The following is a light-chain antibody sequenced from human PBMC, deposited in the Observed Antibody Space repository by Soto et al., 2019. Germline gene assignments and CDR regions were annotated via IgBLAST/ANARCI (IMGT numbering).Light chain of an antibody. CDR2: GAS. V-gene: IGKV3-11*01. Sequence: EIALTQSPATLSLSPGERATLSCRASQSVSRYLAWYQQRPGPAPRLLIHGASNRANGIPARFSGSASGTDFTLTISSLEPEDFAVYYCQQRSTWPFTFGPGTKVDIK. CDR3: QQRSTWPFT. J-gene: IGKJ3*01. CDR1: QSVSRY.